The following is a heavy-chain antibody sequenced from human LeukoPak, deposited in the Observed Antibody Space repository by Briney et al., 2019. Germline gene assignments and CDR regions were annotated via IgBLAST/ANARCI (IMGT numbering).Heavy chain of an antibody. CDR1: GFTFDDYG. J-gene: IGHJ5*02. CDR3: AKDLGRFVELNWFDP. Sequence: PGGSLRLSCAASGFTFDDYGMSWVRQAPGKGLEWVAVISYDGSNKYYADSVKGRFTISRDNSKNTLYLQMNSLRAEDTAVYYCAKDLGRFVELNWFDPWGQGTLVTVSS. CDR2: ISYDGSNK. V-gene: IGHV3-30*18. D-gene: IGHD3-10*01.